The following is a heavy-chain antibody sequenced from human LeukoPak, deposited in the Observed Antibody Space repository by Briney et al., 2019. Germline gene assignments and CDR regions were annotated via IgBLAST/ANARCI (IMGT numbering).Heavy chain of an antibody. Sequence: PGGSLRLSCAASGFTFDDYGMSWVRQAPGKGLEWVSGINWNGGSTGYADSVKGRFTISRDNAKNSLYLQMNRLRAEDTALYYCAREVRDCSSTSCRYYYYYYYMDVWGKGTTVTVSS. CDR1: GFTFDDYG. CDR2: INWNGGST. V-gene: IGHV3-20*04. D-gene: IGHD2-2*01. J-gene: IGHJ6*03. CDR3: AREVRDCSSTSCRYYYYYYYMDV.